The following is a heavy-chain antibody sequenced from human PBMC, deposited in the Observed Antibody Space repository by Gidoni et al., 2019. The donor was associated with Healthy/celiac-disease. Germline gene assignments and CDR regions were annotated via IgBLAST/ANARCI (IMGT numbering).Heavy chain of an antibody. D-gene: IGHD3-22*01. CDR1: GFTFSSYA. CDR3: ARDNVDFYYYDSSGYPRHNWFDP. V-gene: IGHV3-30-3*01. Sequence: QVQLVESGGGVVPPGRSLRLSCAASGFTFSSYALHWVRQAPGKGLEWVAVISYDGSNKYYADSVKGRFTISRDNSKNTLYLQMNSLRAEDTAVYYCARDNVDFYYYDSSGYPRHNWFDPWGQGTLVTVSS. CDR2: ISYDGSNK. J-gene: IGHJ5*02.